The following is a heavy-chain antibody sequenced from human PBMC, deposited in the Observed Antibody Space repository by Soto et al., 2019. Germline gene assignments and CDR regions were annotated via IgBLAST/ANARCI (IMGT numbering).Heavy chain of an antibody. J-gene: IGHJ3*01. Sequence: EVQLLESGGGLVQPGESLRLYCAASGFTFSYYWMHWVRQVRGMGLVWVSRIHSDGSSTTYADSVKGRFTISRDNARNTVYLQMNSLRAEDTAVYFCARGVRGAFDLWGQGTVLTVSS. V-gene: IGHV3-74*01. CDR2: IHSDGSST. D-gene: IGHD1-26*01. CDR1: GFTFSYYW. CDR3: ARGVRGAFDL.